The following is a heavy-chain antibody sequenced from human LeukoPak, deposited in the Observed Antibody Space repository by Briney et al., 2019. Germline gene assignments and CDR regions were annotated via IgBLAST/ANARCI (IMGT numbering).Heavy chain of an antibody. Sequence: GGSLRLSCAASGFTFSSYWMTWVRQAPGKGLEWVANIKEDGSKKNYVDSVKGRFTISRDNSKNTLYLQMNSLRAEDTAVYYCARVGGDAFDIWGQGTMVTVSS. CDR3: ARVGGDAFDI. D-gene: IGHD3-10*01. V-gene: IGHV3-7*03. CDR2: IKEDGSKK. J-gene: IGHJ3*02. CDR1: GFTFSSYW.